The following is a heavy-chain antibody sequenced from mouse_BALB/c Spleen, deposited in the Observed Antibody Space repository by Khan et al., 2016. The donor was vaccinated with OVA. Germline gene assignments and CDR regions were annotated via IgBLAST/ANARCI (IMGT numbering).Heavy chain of an antibody. Sequence: EVQLVESGPSLVKPSQTLPLTCSVTGDSITSGYWTWIRKFPGNKLEYMGYIIYTGYTYYNPSLKSRISITRHTSKNQYYLPLSSVTDEDAATYYCARSTYRYAFVYWGQGTLVTVSA. V-gene: IGHV3-8*02. CDR3: ARSTYRYAFVY. CDR2: IIYTGYT. CDR1: GDSITSGY. J-gene: IGHJ3*01. D-gene: IGHD2-12*01.